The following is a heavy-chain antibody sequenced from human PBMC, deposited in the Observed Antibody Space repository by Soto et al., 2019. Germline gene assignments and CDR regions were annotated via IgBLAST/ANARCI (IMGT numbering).Heavy chain of an antibody. CDR3: SRMYPRNWFDP. Sequence: QVQLVQSGAEVKKPGASVKVSCKASGYTFTSYGISWVRQAPGQGLAWMGWISAYNGNTNYAQKLQGRVTMTTDTSTSTAYMELRSMRSEDTAVYYGSRMYPRNWFDPWGQGTLVTVSS. D-gene: IGHD2-8*01. V-gene: IGHV1-18*01. J-gene: IGHJ5*02. CDR2: ISAYNGNT. CDR1: GYTFTSYG.